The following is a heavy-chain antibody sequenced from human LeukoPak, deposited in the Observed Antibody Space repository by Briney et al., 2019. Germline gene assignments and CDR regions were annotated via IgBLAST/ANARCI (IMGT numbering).Heavy chain of an antibody. CDR3: ARLRDDAFDI. CDR1: GGSISSGGYY. CDR2: IYYSGST. Sequence: SETLSLTCTVSGGSISSGGYYWSWIRQHPGKGLEWIGYIYYSGSTYYNPSLRSRVTISVDTSKNQFSLKLSSVTAADTAVYYCARLRDDAFDIWGQGTMVTVSS. J-gene: IGHJ3*02. V-gene: IGHV4-31*03.